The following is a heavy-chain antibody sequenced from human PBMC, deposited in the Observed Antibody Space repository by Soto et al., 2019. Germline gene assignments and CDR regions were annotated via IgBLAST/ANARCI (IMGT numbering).Heavy chain of an antibody. Sequence: QVQLVQSGAEVKKPGASVKVSCKASGYTFTTYYINWVRQAPGKGLEWMGWTNPNTGATNYAQKFQGWVTLTRDTSVTTAYMEVSRLTSGDTAVYFCARSVTTHLAADFWGQGTLVTVSS. J-gene: IGHJ4*02. CDR2: TNPNTGAT. V-gene: IGHV1-2*04. CDR1: GYTFTTYY. CDR3: ARSVTTHLAADF. D-gene: IGHD4-17*01.